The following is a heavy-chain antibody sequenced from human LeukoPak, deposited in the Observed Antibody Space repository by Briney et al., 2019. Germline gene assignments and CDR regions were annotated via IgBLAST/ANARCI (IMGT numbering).Heavy chain of an antibody. D-gene: IGHD3-10*01. V-gene: IGHV3-30*04. CDR3: ARAGVLLWFAHDY. CDR2: ISYDGSNK. CDR1: GFTSSSYA. J-gene: IGHJ4*02. Sequence: GGSLRLSCAASGFTSSSYAMHWVRQAPGKGLEWVAVISYDGSNKYYADSVKGRFTISRDNSKNTLYLQMNSLRAEDTAVYYCARAGVLLWFAHDYWGQGTLVTVSS.